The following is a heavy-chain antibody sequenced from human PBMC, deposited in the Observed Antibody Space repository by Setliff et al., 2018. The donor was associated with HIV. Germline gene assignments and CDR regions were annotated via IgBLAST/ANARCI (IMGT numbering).Heavy chain of an antibody. CDR2: IKQDGTET. D-gene: IGHD6-19*01. CDR3: AKDGSGWSQH. J-gene: IGHJ1*01. V-gene: IGHV3-7*03. Sequence: GGSLRLSCTASGFTFSSYWMTWVRQAPGKGLEWVANIKQDGTETYYVDSVTGRFTISRDNAKNSLYLQMNSLRAEDTAVYYCAKDGSGWSQHWGQGTRVTVSS. CDR1: GFTFSSYW.